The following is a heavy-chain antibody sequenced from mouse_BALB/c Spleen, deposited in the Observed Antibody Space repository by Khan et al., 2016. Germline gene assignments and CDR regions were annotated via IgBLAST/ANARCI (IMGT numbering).Heavy chain of an antibody. V-gene: IGHV14-3*02. J-gene: IGHJ3*01. CDR2: IDPANGST. CDR3: APRITSAY. CDR1: GFNIKDNY. Sequence: VQLKQSGAELVKPGASVKLSCTASGFNIKDNYMHWVKQRPEQGLEWIGRIDPANGSTKYDPKFQGKATITADTSSNTAYLQLSSLTSEDTAVYYCAPRITSAYWGHETLVTVSA. D-gene: IGHD2-4*01.